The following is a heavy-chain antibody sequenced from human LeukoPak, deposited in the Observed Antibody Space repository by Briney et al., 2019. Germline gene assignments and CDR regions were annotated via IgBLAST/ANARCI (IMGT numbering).Heavy chain of an antibody. CDR3: TTNRDGYKPFDY. D-gene: IGHD5-24*01. CDR1: GGSISSSSYY. Sequence: SETLSLTCTVSGGSISSSSYYWVWIRQPPGTGLEWIATISYSGSTYYNPSLKSRVTITVDTSKNQFSLKLSSVTAADTAVYYCTTNRDGYKPFDYWGQGSLVTVSS. CDR2: ISYSGST. J-gene: IGHJ4*02. V-gene: IGHV4-39*01.